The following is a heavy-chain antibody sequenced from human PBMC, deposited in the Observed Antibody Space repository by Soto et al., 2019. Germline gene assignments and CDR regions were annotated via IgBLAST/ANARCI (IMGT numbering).Heavy chain of an antibody. CDR1: GGTFNSYA. V-gene: IGHV1-69*01. CDR3: ARDRGGAATYYFDY. D-gene: IGHD2-15*01. J-gene: IGHJ4*02. Sequence: QVQLVQSGAEVKKPGSSVKVSCKAPGGTFNSYAISWLRQAPGQGLEWMGGIVPIFSTVNYAQKFQDRVTITADESTTTAYMELGSLTSEDTAVYYCARDRGGAATYYFDYWGQGTLVTVSS. CDR2: IVPIFSTV.